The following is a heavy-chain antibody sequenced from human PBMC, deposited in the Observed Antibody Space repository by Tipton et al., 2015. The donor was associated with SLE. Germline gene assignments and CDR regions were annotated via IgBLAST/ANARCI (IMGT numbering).Heavy chain of an antibody. V-gene: IGHV1-8*01. Sequence: QVQLVQSGPEVKKPGASVKVSCKASGYTFTSYDINWVRQATGQGLEWMGWMNPNSGNTGYAQKFQGRVTMTRNTSISTAYMELSSLRSEDTAVYYCARSSRPTIVGVVSRGYMDVWGKGTTVTVSS. D-gene: IGHD3-3*01. J-gene: IGHJ6*03. CDR1: GYTFTSYD. CDR3: ARSSRPTIVGVVSRGYMDV. CDR2: MNPNSGNT.